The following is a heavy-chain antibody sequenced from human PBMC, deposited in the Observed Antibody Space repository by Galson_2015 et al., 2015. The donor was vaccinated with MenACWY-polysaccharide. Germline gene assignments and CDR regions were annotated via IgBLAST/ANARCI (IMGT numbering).Heavy chain of an antibody. CDR3: AKNIQAAY. D-gene: IGHD2/OR15-2a*01. CDR2: INSDGSTT. J-gene: IGHJ4*02. V-gene: IGHV3-74*01. Sequence: SLRLSCAASGFTFSTHWMHWVRHAPGKGLVWLLRINSDGSTTNYADSVKGRFTISRDNAKNTLFLQMNSLSVEDTAVYYCAKNIQAAYWGQGTLVTVSS. CDR1: GFTFSTHW.